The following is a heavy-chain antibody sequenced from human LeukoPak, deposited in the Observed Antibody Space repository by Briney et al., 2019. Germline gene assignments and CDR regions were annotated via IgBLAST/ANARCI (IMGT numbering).Heavy chain of an antibody. CDR1: GFTFSSYA. CDR3: AKPPNYYYDSSGYYYVY. J-gene: IGHJ4*02. Sequence: QSGGSLRLSCAASGFTFSSYAMSWVRQAPGKGLEWVSAISGSGGSTYYADSVKGRFTISRDNSKNTLYLQMNSLRAEDTAVYYCAKPPNYYYDSSGYYYVYWGQGTLVTVSS. CDR2: ISGSGGST. V-gene: IGHV3-23*01. D-gene: IGHD3-22*01.